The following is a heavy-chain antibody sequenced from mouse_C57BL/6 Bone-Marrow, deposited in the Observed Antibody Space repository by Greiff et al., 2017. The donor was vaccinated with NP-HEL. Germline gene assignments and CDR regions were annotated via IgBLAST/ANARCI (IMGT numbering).Heavy chain of an antibody. CDR1: GYTFTSYW. Sequence: QVQLQQPGAELVRPGTSVKLSCKASGYTFTSYWMHWVKQRPGQGLEWIGVIDPSDSYTNYNQKFKGKATLTVDTSSSTAYMQLSSLTSEDSAVYYCARPPYYGSSYHWYFDVWGTGTTVTVSS. CDR3: ARPPYYGSSYHWYFDV. CDR2: IDPSDSYT. J-gene: IGHJ1*03. V-gene: IGHV1-59*01. D-gene: IGHD1-1*01.